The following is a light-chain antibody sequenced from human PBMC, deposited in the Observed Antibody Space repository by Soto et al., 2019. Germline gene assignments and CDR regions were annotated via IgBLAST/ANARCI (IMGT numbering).Light chain of an antibody. Sequence: VVLTQSPATLSLSPGERATLSCRANQPFTATSLAWYQQKPARAPRLLIYGASSRATGIPDRFSGSGSGTDFTLTISRLEPEDFAVFYCHQYGSSPFTFGPGTKVDIK. J-gene: IGKJ3*01. CDR1: QPFTATS. V-gene: IGKV3-20*01. CDR2: GAS. CDR3: HQYGSSPFT.